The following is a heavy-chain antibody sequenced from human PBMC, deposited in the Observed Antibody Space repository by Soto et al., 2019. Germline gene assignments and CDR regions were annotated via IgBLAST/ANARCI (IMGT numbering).Heavy chain of an antibody. Sequence: QAAESLRLSCAVSGFTFSSYAMYWVRQAQGQGQGWVGVISYDGSNKYYENSANGRLTISRENSKNTLYLQMNSLRAEDTAVYYCSRPYMGRVVIIYYCYGMDVWGQGTTVTVSS. V-gene: IGHV3-30-3*01. CDR1: GFTFSSYA. CDR2: ISYDGSNK. CDR3: SRPYMGRVVIIYYCYGMDV. D-gene: IGHD3-10*01. J-gene: IGHJ6*02.